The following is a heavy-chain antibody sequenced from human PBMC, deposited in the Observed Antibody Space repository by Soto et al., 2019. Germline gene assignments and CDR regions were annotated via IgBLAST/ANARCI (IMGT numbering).Heavy chain of an antibody. CDR2: IFSSGST. CDR3: ARDQGVVVTADNWFDP. V-gene: IGHV4-4*07. D-gene: IGHD2-21*02. CDR1: GGSITDYS. Sequence: SETLSLTCTGSGGSITDYSWVWIRQPAGKGLEWIGRIFSSGSTNYNPSLKGRITMSLDTSKNQFSLKLNSATATDTAVYFCARDQGVVVTADNWFDPWGQGILVTAPQ. J-gene: IGHJ5*02.